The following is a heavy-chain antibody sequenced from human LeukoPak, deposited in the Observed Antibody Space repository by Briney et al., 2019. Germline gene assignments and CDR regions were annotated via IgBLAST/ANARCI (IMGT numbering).Heavy chain of an antibody. Sequence: GGSLRLSCAASGFTFSSYGMHWVRQAPGKGLEWVAVISYDGSNKYYADSVKGRFTISRDNSKNTLYLQMNSLRAEDTAVYYCTRGISRGYSFDYWGQGTLVTVSS. CDR2: ISYDGSNK. J-gene: IGHJ4*02. CDR1: GFTFSSYG. CDR3: TRGISRGYSFDY. V-gene: IGHV3-30*03. D-gene: IGHD3-22*01.